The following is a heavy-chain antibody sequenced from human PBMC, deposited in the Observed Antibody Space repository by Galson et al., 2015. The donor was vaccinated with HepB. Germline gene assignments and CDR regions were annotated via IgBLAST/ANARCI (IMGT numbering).Heavy chain of an antibody. J-gene: IGHJ6*02. CDR3: ARDFRDSSSLIIYYYYGMDV. D-gene: IGHD6-13*01. CDR1: GFTFSSYG. Sequence: SLRLSCAASGFTFSSYGMHWVRQAPGKGLEWVAVIWYDGSNKYYADSVKGRFTISRDNSKNTQYLQMNSLRAEDTAVYYCARDFRDSSSLIIYYYYGMDVWGQGTTVTVSS. CDR2: IWYDGSNK. V-gene: IGHV3-33*01.